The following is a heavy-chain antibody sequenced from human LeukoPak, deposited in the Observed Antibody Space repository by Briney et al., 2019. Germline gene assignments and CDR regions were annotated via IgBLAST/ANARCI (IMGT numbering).Heavy chain of an antibody. CDR2: ISSSSSYI. V-gene: IGHV3-21*04. D-gene: IGHD4-17*01. J-gene: IGHJ4*02. CDR3: TTVDYGDRDTTLFDY. CDR1: GFTFSSYS. Sequence: PGGSLRLSCAASGFTFSSYSMNWVRQAPGKGLEWVSSISSSSSYIYYADSVKGRFTISRDNAKNSLYLQMNSLKTEDTAVYYCTTVDYGDRDTTLFDYWGQGTLVTVSS.